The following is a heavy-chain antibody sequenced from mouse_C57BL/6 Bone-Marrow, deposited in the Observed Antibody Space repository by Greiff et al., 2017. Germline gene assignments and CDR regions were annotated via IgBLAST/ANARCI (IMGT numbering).Heavy chain of an antibody. CDR1: GYTFTSYG. CDR3: ARNGYPAWFAY. J-gene: IGHJ3*01. Sequence: VQLQQSGAELAGPGASVKLSCKASGYTFTSYGISWVKQRTGQGLEWIGEIYPRSGNTYYNEKFKGKATLTADKSSSTAYMELRSLTSEDSAVYFCARNGYPAWFAYWGQGTLVTVSA. D-gene: IGHD2-2*01. CDR2: IYPRSGNT. V-gene: IGHV1-81*01.